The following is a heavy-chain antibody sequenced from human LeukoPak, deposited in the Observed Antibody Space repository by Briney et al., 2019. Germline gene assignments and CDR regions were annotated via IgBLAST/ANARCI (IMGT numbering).Heavy chain of an antibody. Sequence: PGGSLRLSCAASGFTVSSNYMSWVRQAPGKGLEWVSVIYSGGSTYYADSVKGQFTVSRDNSKKTVDLQMNSLRAEDTALYYCAKDPNFSSGWYLADYWGQGTLVTVSS. V-gene: IGHV3-53*01. J-gene: IGHJ4*02. D-gene: IGHD6-19*01. CDR2: IYSGGST. CDR3: AKDPNFSSGWYLADY. CDR1: GFTVSSNY.